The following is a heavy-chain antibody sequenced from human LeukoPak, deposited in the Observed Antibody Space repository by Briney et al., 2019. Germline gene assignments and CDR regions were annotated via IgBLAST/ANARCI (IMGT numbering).Heavy chain of an antibody. CDR2: IYYSGST. Sequence: SETLSLTCAVSGGSITSYYWSWIRQPPGKGLEWIGFIYYSGSTNYNPSLKSRVTISVDTSKNQFSLELSSVTAADTAVYYCARLYGDYEYGMDVWGQGTTVTVSS. D-gene: IGHD4-17*01. CDR3: ARLYGDYEYGMDV. J-gene: IGHJ6*02. V-gene: IGHV4-59*01. CDR1: GGSITSYY.